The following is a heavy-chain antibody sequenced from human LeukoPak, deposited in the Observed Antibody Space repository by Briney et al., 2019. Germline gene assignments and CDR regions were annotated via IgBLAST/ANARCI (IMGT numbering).Heavy chain of an antibody. CDR2: ISYDGSNK. V-gene: IGHV3-30-3*01. D-gene: IGHD3-3*01. CDR3: ARAPKASGYYLGGYYYYYGMDV. J-gene: IGHJ6*02. Sequence: PGGSLRLSCAASGFTFSSYAMHWVRQAPGKGLEWVAVISYDGSNKYYADSVKGRFTISRDNSKNTLYLQMNSLRVEDTAVYYCARAPKASGYYLGGYYYYYGMDVWGQGTTVTVSS. CDR1: GFTFSSYA.